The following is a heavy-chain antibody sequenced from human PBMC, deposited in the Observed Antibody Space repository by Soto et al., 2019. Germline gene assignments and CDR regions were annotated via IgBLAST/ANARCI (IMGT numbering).Heavy chain of an antibody. D-gene: IGHD3-22*01. CDR2: IYYSGST. Sequence: ASQMLSLTCTVSGGSISSGGHYWSWIRQHPGKGLEWIGYIYYSGSTYYNPSLKSRVTISVDTSKNQFSLKLSSVTAADTAVYYCGVVVITKGWFDPWGQGTLVTVSS. V-gene: IGHV4-31*03. CDR1: GGSISSGGHY. J-gene: IGHJ5*02. CDR3: GVVVITKGWFDP.